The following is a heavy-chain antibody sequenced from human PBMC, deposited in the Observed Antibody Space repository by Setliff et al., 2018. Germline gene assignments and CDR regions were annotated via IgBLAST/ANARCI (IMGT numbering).Heavy chain of an antibody. D-gene: IGHD1-26*01. J-gene: IGHJ4*02. CDR3: CSGSYLFVY. V-gene: IGHV3-11*01. CDR2: ISNDAYTI. CDR1: GFTFSDYY. Sequence: GGSLRLSCAASGFTFSDYYMMWIRQAPGKGLEWVSYISNDAYTIHYADSMKGRLTISRDNSKNSVFLQMNSLRAEDTAVYYCCSGSYLFVYWGQGSLVTVSS.